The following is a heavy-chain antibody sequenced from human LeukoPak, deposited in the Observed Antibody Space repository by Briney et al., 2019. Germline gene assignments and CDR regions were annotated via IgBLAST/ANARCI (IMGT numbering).Heavy chain of an antibody. CDR3: ARRPRITMVRGSYYMDV. CDR1: GFTFSSYS. V-gene: IGHV3-48*04. J-gene: IGHJ6*03. Sequence: GGSLRLSCAASGFTFSSYSMNWVRQAPGKGLEWVSYIISSSSTIYYADSVKGRFTISRDNAKNSLYLQMNSLRAEDTAVYYCARRPRITMVRGSYYMDVWGKGTTVTVSS. D-gene: IGHD3-10*01. CDR2: IISSSSTI.